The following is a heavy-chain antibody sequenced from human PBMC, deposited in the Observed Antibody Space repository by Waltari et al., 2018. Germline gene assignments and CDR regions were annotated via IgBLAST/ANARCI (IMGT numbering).Heavy chain of an antibody. CDR1: GFTFSSYS. V-gene: IGHV3-48*01. Sequence: EVQLVESGGGLVQPGGSLRLSCAASGFTFSSYSMNWVRPAPGKGLEWVSYISSSSSTIYYADSVKGRFTISRDNAKNSLYLQMNSLRAEDTAVYYCARQPFGVVIGCDYWGQGTLVTVSS. CDR3: ARQPFGVVIGCDY. CDR2: ISSSSSTI. D-gene: IGHD3-3*01. J-gene: IGHJ4*02.